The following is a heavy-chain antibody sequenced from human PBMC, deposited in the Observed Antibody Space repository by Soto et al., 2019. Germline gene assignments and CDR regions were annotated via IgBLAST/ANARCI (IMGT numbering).Heavy chain of an antibody. Sequence: SETLSLTCTVSGGSISSGGYYWSWIRQHPGKGLEWIGYIYYSGSTYYNPSLKSRVTISVDTSKNQFSLKLSSVTAADTAVYYCAREIAARPNYYYYYMDVWGKGTTVTVSS. CDR2: IYYSGST. V-gene: IGHV4-31*03. CDR3: AREIAARPNYYYYYMDV. J-gene: IGHJ6*03. D-gene: IGHD6-6*01. CDR1: GGSISSGGYY.